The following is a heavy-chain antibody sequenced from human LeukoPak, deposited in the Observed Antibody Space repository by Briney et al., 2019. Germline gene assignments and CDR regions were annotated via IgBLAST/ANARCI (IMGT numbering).Heavy chain of an antibody. D-gene: IGHD6-13*01. CDR2: IYYSGST. J-gene: IGHJ4*02. V-gene: IGHV4-59*01. CDR3: AILSRYSSLSLADY. CDR1: GGSISSYY. Sequence: PSETLSLTCTVSGGSISSYYWSWLRQPPGKGLEWIGYIYYSGSTNYNPSLKSRVTISVDTSKNQFSLKLSSVTAADTAVYYCAILSRYSSLSLADYWGQGTLVTVSS.